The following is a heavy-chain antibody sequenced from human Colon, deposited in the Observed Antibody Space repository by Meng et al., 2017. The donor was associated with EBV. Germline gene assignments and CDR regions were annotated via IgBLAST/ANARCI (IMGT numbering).Heavy chain of an antibody. CDR3: ARHTFSGNPGGIDS. V-gene: IGHV4-39*01. CDR2: QCHADDT. J-gene: IGHJ4*02. D-gene: IGHD4-23*01. Sequence: SGLGLGKPLETLSLTCTVFGGPISRTGTCGGWIRQPPGKGLEWIGSQCHADDTYYNPSLMGRVTISVDTSKNQVSLKLTSVTAADTSIYYCARHTFSGNPGGIDSWGQGILVTVSS. CDR1: GGPISRTGTC.